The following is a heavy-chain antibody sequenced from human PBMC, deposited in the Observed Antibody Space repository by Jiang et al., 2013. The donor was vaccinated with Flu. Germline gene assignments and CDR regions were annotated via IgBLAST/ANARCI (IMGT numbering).Heavy chain of an antibody. CDR1: GYTFTSYG. Sequence: GAEVKKPGASVKVSCKASGYTFTSYGISWVRQAPGQGLEWMGWISAYNGNTNYAQKLQGRVTMTTDTSTSTAYMELRSLRSDDTAVYYCARGGCSSTSCPLGYYYGMDVWGQGTTVTVSS. CDR2: ISAYNGNT. J-gene: IGHJ6*02. D-gene: IGHD2-2*01. V-gene: IGHV1-18*01. CDR3: ARGGCSSTSCPLGYYYGMDV.